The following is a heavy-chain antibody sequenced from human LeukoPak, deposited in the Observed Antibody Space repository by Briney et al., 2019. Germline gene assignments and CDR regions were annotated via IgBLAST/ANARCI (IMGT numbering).Heavy chain of an antibody. V-gene: IGHV1-2*02. CDR1: GYTFTGYY. J-gene: IGHJ4*02. CDR2: INPNSGGT. CDR3: ARDGHTTGWEDFDS. Sequence: ASVKVSCKAAGYTFTGYYIHWVRQAPGQGLEWMGWINPNSGGTKYTQKFQGRVTMTRDTSISTAYMELSSLRSDDTAVYYCARDGHTTGWEDFDSWGQGTLVTVSS. D-gene: IGHD6-19*01.